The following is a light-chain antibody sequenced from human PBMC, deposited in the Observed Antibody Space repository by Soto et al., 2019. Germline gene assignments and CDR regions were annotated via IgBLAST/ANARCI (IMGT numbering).Light chain of an antibody. Sequence: EIVLTQSPGTLSLSPGKRATLSCRASETVSSNLAWYQQKLGQAPRLLIYGASTRATGIPDRFSGSGSGTDFTLTISRLEPEDFAVYYCQQYGNSPWTFGQGTKVDIK. CDR3: QQYGNSPWT. CDR1: ETVSSN. CDR2: GAS. V-gene: IGKV3-20*01. J-gene: IGKJ1*01.